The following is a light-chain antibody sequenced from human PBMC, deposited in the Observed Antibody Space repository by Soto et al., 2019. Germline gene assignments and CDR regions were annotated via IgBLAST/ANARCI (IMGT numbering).Light chain of an antibody. J-gene: IGKJ1*01. V-gene: IGKV3-15*01. CDR3: QQYNNWPPWT. Sequence: EIVMTQSPATLSVSPGERATLSCRASQSVSSNLAWYQQKPGQAPRLLIYGASTRATGIPARFSGSGSGTEFTRTISSLQSEDVATYYCQQYNNWPPWTFGQGTKVEIK. CDR2: GAS. CDR1: QSVSSN.